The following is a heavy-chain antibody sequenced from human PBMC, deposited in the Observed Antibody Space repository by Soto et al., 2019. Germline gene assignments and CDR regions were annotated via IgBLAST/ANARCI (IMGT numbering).Heavy chain of an antibody. J-gene: IGHJ6*02. D-gene: IGHD2-8*01. CDR3: ARAVPGHCTNGVCYNPYYYYYGMDV. Sequence: ASVEVSCKASGYTFTSYGISWVRQAPGQGLEWMGWISAYNGNTNYAQKLQGRVTMTTDTSTSTAYMELRSLRSDDTAVYYCARAVPGHCTNGVCYNPYYYYYGMDVWGQGTTVTVSS. CDR1: GYTFTSYG. CDR2: ISAYNGNT. V-gene: IGHV1-18*04.